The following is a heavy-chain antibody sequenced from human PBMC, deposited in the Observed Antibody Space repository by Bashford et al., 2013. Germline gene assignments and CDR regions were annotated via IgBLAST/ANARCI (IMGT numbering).Heavy chain of an antibody. J-gene: IGHJ4*02. D-gene: IGHD2-15*01. CDR1: GFIFGDYA. CDR3: TRSLDADCSSGTCYDLFDY. CDR2: IRTKAFGGTT. V-gene: IGHV3-49*03. Sequence: GSLRLSCTTSGFIFGDYAVSWFRQAPGKGLEWVGFIRTKAFGGTTEYAASVKGRFTISRDESNTIASLQMNSLKAEDTAVYYCTRSLDADCSSGTCYDLFDYWGQGTLVTVSS.